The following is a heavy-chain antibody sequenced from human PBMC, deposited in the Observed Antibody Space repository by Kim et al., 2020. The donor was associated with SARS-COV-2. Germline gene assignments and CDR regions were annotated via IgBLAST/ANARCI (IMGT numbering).Heavy chain of an antibody. D-gene: IGHD3-22*01. Sequence: YPKPTLMSRVTISVDTSKSQFSLDLSSVTAADTAVYYCAGSSGYYPYFDYWGQGTLVTVSS. V-gene: IGHV4-39*07. J-gene: IGHJ4*02. CDR3: AGSSGYYPYFDY.